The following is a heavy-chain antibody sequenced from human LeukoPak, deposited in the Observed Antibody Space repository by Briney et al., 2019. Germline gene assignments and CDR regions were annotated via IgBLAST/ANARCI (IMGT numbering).Heavy chain of an antibody. V-gene: IGHV3-43D*04. CDR1: GFTFDDYA. D-gene: IGHD4-23*01. CDR3: AKDIDYYGGNSHFDY. J-gene: IGHJ4*02. Sequence: GGSLRLSCAASGFTFDDYAMHWVRQAPGKGLEWVSLISWDGGSTYYADSVKGRFTISRDNSKNSLYLQMNSLRAEDTALYYCAKDIDYYGGNSHFDYWGQGTLVTVSS. CDR2: ISWDGGST.